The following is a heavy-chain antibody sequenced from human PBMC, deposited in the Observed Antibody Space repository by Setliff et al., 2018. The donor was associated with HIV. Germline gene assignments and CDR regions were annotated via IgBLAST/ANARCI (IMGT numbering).Heavy chain of an antibody. CDR2: ISSYNGYT. CDR3: ARVSRSGWFFDW. D-gene: IGHD6-19*01. V-gene: IGHV1-18*01. J-gene: IGHJ4*02. Sequence: ASVKVSCKASGYNFSSNGISWVRQAPGQGLEWMGWISSYNGYTKYAQKVQDRVTMTKDTSTSTAYMELRSLRSDDTAVYYCARVSRSGWFFDWWGQGSQVTVSS. CDR1: GYNFSSNG.